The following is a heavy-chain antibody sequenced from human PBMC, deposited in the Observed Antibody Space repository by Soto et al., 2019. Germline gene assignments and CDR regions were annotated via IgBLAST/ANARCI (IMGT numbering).Heavy chain of an antibody. CDR1: YDSIISIYH. V-gene: IGHV4-38-2*02. CDR2: IYHTGTT. Sequence: SEPMPVTWSVSYDSIISIYHGALSRKCPGRGLEWIASIYHTGTTYYTPSLKSRVTISVDTSKNQFSLRLSSVTAADSAVYYCARDPKRRDGYNFDSWGRGALVTVSS. J-gene: IGHJ4*02. CDR3: ARDPKRRDGYNFDS. D-gene: IGHD5-12*01.